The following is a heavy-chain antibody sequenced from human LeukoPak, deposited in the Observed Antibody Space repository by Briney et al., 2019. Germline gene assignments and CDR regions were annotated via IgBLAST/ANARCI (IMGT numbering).Heavy chain of an antibody. CDR3: AKDLTQLYLAFDY. CDR1: GFTFDEYA. D-gene: IGHD5-18*01. J-gene: IGHJ4*02. Sequence: GESLRLSCAASGFTFDEYAIHWVRQAPGKGLEWVSLISEDGSRTYYADSVKGRFTISRDNSKNSLYLQMNSLRTEDTAFYYCAKDLTQLYLAFDYWGQGTLVTVSS. V-gene: IGHV3-43*02. CDR2: ISEDGSRT.